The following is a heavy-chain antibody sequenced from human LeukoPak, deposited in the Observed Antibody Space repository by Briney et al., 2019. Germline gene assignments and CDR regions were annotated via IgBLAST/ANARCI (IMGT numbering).Heavy chain of an antibody. CDR3: ARVPYGSGSYRN. CDR2: IYHSGST. J-gene: IGHJ4*02. V-gene: IGHV4-59*01. D-gene: IGHD3-10*01. Sequence: SETLSLTCTVSGGSISSYYWSWIRQPPGKGLEWIGYIYHSGSTNYNPSLKSRVTISVDTSKNQFSLKLSSVTAADTAMYYCARVPYGSGSYRNWGQGTLVTVSS. CDR1: GGSISSYY.